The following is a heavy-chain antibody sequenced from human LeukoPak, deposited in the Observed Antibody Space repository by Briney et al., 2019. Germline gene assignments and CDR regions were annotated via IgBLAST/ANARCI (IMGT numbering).Heavy chain of an antibody. Sequence: PSETLSLTCSVSGGSIRSSDYYWGWIRQPPGKGLEWIGSISYGGNTYYNPSVKSRVTISVDTSKNQFSLKLSSVTAADTAVYYCARHPIRAGSWALEYWGQGTLVTVSS. V-gene: IGHV4-39*01. D-gene: IGHD6-13*01. CDR3: ARHPIRAGSWALEY. CDR2: ISYGGNT. CDR1: GGSIRSSDYY. J-gene: IGHJ4*02.